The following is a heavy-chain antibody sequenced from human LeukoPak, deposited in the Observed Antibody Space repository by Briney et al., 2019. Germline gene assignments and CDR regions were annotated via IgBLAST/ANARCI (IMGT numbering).Heavy chain of an antibody. V-gene: IGHV5-51*01. Sequence: EESLKISCKGSGYSFTSYWIGWVRQMPGKGLECMGIIYPGDSDTRYSPSFQGQVTISADKSISTAYLQWSSLKASDTAMYYCAGVVFDSSFGETYYFDYWGQGTPVTVSS. CDR2: IYPGDSDT. CDR1: GYSFTSYW. J-gene: IGHJ4*02. D-gene: IGHD6-6*01. CDR3: AGVVFDSSFGETYYFDY.